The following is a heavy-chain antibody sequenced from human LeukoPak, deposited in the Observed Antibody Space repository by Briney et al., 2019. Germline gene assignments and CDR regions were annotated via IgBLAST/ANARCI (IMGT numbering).Heavy chain of an antibody. D-gene: IGHD3-3*01. J-gene: IGHJ4*02. CDR1: GGTFSSYA. V-gene: IGHV1-69*05. CDR3: ARGPFFGVVAYFDY. CDR2: IIPIFGTA. Sequence: ASVKVSCKASGGTFSSYAISWVRQAPGQGLEWMGGIIPIFGTANYARKFQGRVTITTDESTSTAYMELSSLRSEDTAVYYCARGPFFGVVAYFDYWGQGTLVTVSS.